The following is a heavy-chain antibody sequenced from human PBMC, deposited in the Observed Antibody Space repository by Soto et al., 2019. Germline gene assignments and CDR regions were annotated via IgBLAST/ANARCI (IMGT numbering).Heavy chain of an antibody. D-gene: IGHD1-1*01. CDR3: ATRARMERRRAYFDY. Sequence: SETLSLTCTVSGGSISRGGYYWSWIRQHTGKGLEWIGYIYYSGSTYYNPSLKSRDTISVDTSKNQFSLKLSSVTAADTAVYYCATRARMERRRAYFDYWGQGTLVTVSS. CDR1: GGSISRGGYY. CDR2: IYYSGST. V-gene: IGHV4-31*03. J-gene: IGHJ4*02.